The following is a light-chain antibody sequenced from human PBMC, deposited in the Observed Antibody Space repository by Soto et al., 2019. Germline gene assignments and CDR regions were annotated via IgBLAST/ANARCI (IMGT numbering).Light chain of an antibody. Sequence: RVTQSPSSLSASTGDRVTITCRASQGISSYLAWYQQKPGKAPKLLIYAASTLQSGVPSRFSGSGSGTEFTLTISSLQPEDFATYYCQQLNSYPITFGQGTRLEIK. J-gene: IGKJ5*01. CDR3: QQLNSYPIT. CDR2: AAS. CDR1: QGISSY. V-gene: IGKV1-8*01.